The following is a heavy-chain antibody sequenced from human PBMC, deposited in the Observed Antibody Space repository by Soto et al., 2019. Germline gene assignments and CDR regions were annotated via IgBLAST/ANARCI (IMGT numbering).Heavy chain of an antibody. V-gene: IGHV3-74*01. CDR2: ISRDGSTT. CDR1: GFTFSNNW. J-gene: IGHJ6*02. CDR3: AREPTFPGYQYGMDV. Sequence: EVQLVESGGGLVQPGGSLRLSCAASGFTFSNNWMHWVRQAPGKGLVWVSRISRDGSTTNYADSVKGRFTISRDNTNNTLFWQMKSLRAEDTAVYYCAREPTFPGYQYGMDVWGQGTTVTVSS. D-gene: IGHD2-2*01.